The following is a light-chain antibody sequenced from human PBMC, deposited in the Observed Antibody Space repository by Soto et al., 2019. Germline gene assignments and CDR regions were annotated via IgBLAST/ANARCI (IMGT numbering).Light chain of an antibody. CDR3: QSYDSSLSVV. V-gene: IGLV1-40*01. Sequence: QSVLTQPPSVSGAPGQRVTLSCTRSSSNIGAGYDVHWYQQLPGTAPKLLIYGNNNRPSGVPDRFSGSKSGTSASLAITGLQAEDEADYYCQSYDSSLSVVFGGGTKLTVL. CDR1: SSNIGAGYD. J-gene: IGLJ2*01. CDR2: GNN.